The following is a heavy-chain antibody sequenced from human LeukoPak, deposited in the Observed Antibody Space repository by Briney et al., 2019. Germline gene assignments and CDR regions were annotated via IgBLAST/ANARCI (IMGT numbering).Heavy chain of an antibody. Sequence: PGGSLRLSCAASGFTVSSNYMSWVRQAPGKGLEWVSAISGSGGSAYYADSVKGRFIISRDNSKNTLYMQMNSLRAEDTAVYYCAKGPHSGSYYSRFDYWGQGTLVTVSS. V-gene: IGHV3-23*01. D-gene: IGHD3-10*01. CDR1: GFTVSSNY. J-gene: IGHJ4*02. CDR3: AKGPHSGSYYSRFDY. CDR2: ISGSGGSA.